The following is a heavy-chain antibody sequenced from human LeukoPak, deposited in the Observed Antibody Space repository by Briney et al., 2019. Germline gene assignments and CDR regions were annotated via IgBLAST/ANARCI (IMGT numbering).Heavy chain of an antibody. Sequence: PSETLSLTCAVYGGSFSGYYWSWIRQPPGKGLEWIGEINHSGSTNYNPSLKSRVTISVDTSKNQFSLRLSSVTAADTAMYYCGRIHSSGSSGYYLNYWGQGNLVTVSS. CDR3: GRIHSSGSSGYYLNY. V-gene: IGHV4-34*01. J-gene: IGHJ4*02. D-gene: IGHD3-22*01. CDR2: INHSGST. CDR1: GGSFSGYY.